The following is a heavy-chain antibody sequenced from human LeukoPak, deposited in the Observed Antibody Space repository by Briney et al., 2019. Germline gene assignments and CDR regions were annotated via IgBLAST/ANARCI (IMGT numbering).Heavy chain of an antibody. J-gene: IGHJ4*02. D-gene: IGHD1-26*01. Sequence: GGSLRLSCVASGFTFSRYWMDWVRQAPGKGLVWVSRINSDGSSTTYADFVEGRFTISRDNAKNTLYLQMNSLRAEDTAVYYCAKDVGARHPPYWGQGTLVTVSS. V-gene: IGHV3-74*03. CDR1: GFTFSRYW. CDR3: AKDVGARHPPY. CDR2: INSDGSST.